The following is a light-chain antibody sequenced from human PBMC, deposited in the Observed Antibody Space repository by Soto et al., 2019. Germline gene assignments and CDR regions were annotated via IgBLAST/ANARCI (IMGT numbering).Light chain of an antibody. CDR2: KAS. CDR3: QQYNTYST. J-gene: IGKJ1*01. CDR1: QSINTW. V-gene: IGKV1-5*03. Sequence: QMTQSPSTLSASVGDTVTITCRASQSINTWLAWYQQKPGKAPKLLIYKASSLESGVPSRFSGSGSGTEFTLTISSLQPDDFATYYRQQYNTYSTFGHGTKVEIK.